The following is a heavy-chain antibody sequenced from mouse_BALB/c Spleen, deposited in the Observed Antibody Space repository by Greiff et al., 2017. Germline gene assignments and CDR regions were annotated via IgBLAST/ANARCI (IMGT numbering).Heavy chain of an antibody. D-gene: IGHD1-2*01. V-gene: IGHV3-2*02. Sequence: DVKLVESGPRLVKPSQSLSLTCTVTGYSITSDYAWNWIRQFPGNKLEWMGYISYSGSTSYNPSLKSRISITRDTSKNQFFLQLNSVTTEDTATYYCASPITTATWFAYWGQGTLVTVSA. CDR1: GYSITSDYA. J-gene: IGHJ3*01. CDR2: ISYSGST. CDR3: ASPITTATWFAY.